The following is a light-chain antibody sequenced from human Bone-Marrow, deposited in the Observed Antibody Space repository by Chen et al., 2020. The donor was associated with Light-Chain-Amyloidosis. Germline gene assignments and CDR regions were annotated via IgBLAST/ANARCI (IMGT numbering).Light chain of an antibody. J-gene: IGLJ2*01. CDR3: CSYAGSNTYV. CDR2: EDT. V-gene: IGLV2-23*01. Sequence: QSALTQPASVSGSPGQSLTISCPGTTSPVGPYNLVSWYQQHPGKAPKLIIFEDTQRPSGVATRFSTSKSVNTASLRIFRLQAEDEADYYCCSYAGSNTYVFGGGTKLTVL. CDR1: TSPVGPYNL.